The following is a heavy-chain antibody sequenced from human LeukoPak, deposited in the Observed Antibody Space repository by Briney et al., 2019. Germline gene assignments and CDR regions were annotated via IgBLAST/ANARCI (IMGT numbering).Heavy chain of an antibody. J-gene: IGHJ6*03. Sequence: SETLSLTCTVSGGFISSYYWSWIRQPPGKGLEWIGYIYTSGSTNYNPSLKSRVTISVDTSKNQFSLKLSSVTAADTAVYYCARRDYYYYYMDVWGKGTTVTVSS. CDR1: GGFISSYY. CDR3: ARRDYYYYYMDV. CDR2: IYTSGST. V-gene: IGHV4-4*09.